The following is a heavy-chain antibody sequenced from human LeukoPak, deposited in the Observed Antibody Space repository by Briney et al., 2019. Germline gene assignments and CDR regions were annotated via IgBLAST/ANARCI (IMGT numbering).Heavy chain of an antibody. CDR1: GFTFSGYS. Sequence: GGSLRLSCAASGFTFSGYSMNWVRQAPGKGLEWVSYISSSSSTIYYADSVKGRFTISRDNAKNSLYPQMNSLRDEDTAVYYCARAYSSGWYSNSWGQGTLVTVSS. V-gene: IGHV3-48*02. CDR3: ARAYSSGWYSNS. J-gene: IGHJ4*02. CDR2: ISSSSSTI. D-gene: IGHD6-19*01.